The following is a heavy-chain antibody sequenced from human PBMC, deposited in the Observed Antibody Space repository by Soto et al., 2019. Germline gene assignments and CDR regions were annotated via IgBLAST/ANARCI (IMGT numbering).Heavy chain of an antibody. D-gene: IGHD3-22*01. V-gene: IGHV4-59*01. CDR2: IYYSGST. CDR1: GGSISSYY. Sequence: SETLSLTCTVSGGSISSYYWSWIRQPPGKGLEWIGYIYYSGSTNYNPSLKSRVTISVDTSKNQFSLKLSSVTAADTAVYYCASGSYYYDSSGYRGGGYYFDYWGQGTLVTGSS. J-gene: IGHJ4*02. CDR3: ASGSYYYDSSGYRGGGYYFDY.